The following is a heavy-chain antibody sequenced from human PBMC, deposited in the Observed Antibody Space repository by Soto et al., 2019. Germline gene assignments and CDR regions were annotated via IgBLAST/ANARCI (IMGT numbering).Heavy chain of an antibody. Sequence: EVQLVESGGGLVQPGGSLKLSCAASGFSFSDSAIQWVRQASGKGLEWVGRTRSKAHSYATAFAASVKGRFTICRDDSKNTVYLQMNSLKTEDTAVYYCTRHTVDYWGQGTLVTVYS. CDR3: TRHTVDY. D-gene: IGHD4-4*01. CDR2: TRSKAHSYAT. CDR1: GFSFSDSA. J-gene: IGHJ4*02. V-gene: IGHV3-73*02.